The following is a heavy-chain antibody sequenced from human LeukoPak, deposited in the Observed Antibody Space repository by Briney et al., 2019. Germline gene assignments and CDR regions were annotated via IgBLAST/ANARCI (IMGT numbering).Heavy chain of an antibody. Sequence: PSETLSLTCAVYGGSFSGYYWSWIRQPPGKGLEWIGEINHSGSTNYNPSLKSRVTISVDTSKNQFSLKLSSVTAADTAVYYCARVGKNYYGSGSYHTYYYYGMDVWGQGTTVTVSS. CDR3: ARVGKNYYGSGSYHTYYYYGMDV. V-gene: IGHV4-34*01. CDR1: GGSFSGYY. J-gene: IGHJ6*02. D-gene: IGHD3-10*01. CDR2: INHSGST.